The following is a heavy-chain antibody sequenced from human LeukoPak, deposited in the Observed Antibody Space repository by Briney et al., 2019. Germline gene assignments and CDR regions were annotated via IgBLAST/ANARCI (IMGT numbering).Heavy chain of an antibody. Sequence: AASVKVSCKASRYTFTSYGISWVRQAPGQGLEWMGWISAYNGNTNYAQKLQGRVTMTTDTSTSTAYMELRSLRSDGTAVYYCARDLRVEGSYRYTARFDYWGQGTLVTVSS. CDR2: ISAYNGNT. CDR3: ARDLRVEGSYRYTARFDY. V-gene: IGHV1-18*01. J-gene: IGHJ4*02. D-gene: IGHD3-16*02. CDR1: RYTFTSYG.